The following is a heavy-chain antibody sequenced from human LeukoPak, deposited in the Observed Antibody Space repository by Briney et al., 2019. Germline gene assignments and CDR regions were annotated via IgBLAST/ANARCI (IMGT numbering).Heavy chain of an antibody. CDR2: LHADGIER. CDR3: ARGGYSFDY. Sequence: PGGSLRLSCAASGFTVSGHSLTWVRQAPGKGLEWVARLHADGIERYYVDPVKGRFTISRDNAKNSLHLQMYSLRLDDTAVYYCARGGYSFDYLGQGTLVTVSS. D-gene: IGHD5-12*01. J-gene: IGHJ4*02. CDR1: GFTVSGHS. V-gene: IGHV3-7*01.